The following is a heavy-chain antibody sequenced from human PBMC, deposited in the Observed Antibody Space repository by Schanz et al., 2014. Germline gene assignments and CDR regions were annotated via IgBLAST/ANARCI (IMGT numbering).Heavy chain of an antibody. J-gene: IGHJ4*02. CDR2: ISGSGGST. CDR1: GFTFTNYA. CDR3: ARLDSSSWYPRY. D-gene: IGHD6-13*01. Sequence: VQLVESGGGVVQPGRSLRLSCAASGFTFTNYAMTWVRQAPGKGLEWVSGISGSGGSTYDADSVKGRFTISRDSSKNTLYLQVNSLRAEDTAVYYCARLDSSSWYPRYWGQGTLVTVSS. V-gene: IGHV3-23*04.